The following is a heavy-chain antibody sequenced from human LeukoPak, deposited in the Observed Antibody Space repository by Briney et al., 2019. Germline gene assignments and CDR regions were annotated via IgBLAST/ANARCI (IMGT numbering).Heavy chain of an antibody. CDR3: ARLSVDTAMVGYYYGMDV. CDR2: IDPSDSYT. Sequence: GESLKISCKASGYSFINYWIGWVRQMPGKGLEWMGRIDPSDSYTNYSPSFQGHVTISADKSISTAYLQWSSLKASDTAMYYCARLSVDTAMVGYYYGMDVWGQGTTVTVSS. D-gene: IGHD5-18*01. CDR1: GYSFINYW. V-gene: IGHV5-10-1*01. J-gene: IGHJ6*02.